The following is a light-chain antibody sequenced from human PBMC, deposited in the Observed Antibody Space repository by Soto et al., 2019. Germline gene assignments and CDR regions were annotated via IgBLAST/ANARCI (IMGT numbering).Light chain of an antibody. J-gene: IGKJ3*01. CDR2: GAS. CDR3: QQYGSSPFT. CDR1: QTVNNNY. Sequence: EIVLTQSPGTLSLSPGERATLSCRASQTVNNNYLTWYQQTPGQAPRLLIYGASSRATGIPDRFSGNGSGTVFTLTISRLEPEDFVVYYCQQYGSSPFTFGPGTKVDIK. V-gene: IGKV3-20*01.